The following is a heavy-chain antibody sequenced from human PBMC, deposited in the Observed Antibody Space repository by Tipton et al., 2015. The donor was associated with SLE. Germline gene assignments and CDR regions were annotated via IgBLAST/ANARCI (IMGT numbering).Heavy chain of an antibody. CDR3: ARVWAVAGLLFDY. V-gene: IGHV4-30-4*01. Sequence: TLSLTCTVSGGSISSGDYYWSWIRQPPGKGLEWIGYIYYSGSTYYNPSLKSRVSISLDTSKNQFSLKLSSVTAADTAVYYCARVWAVAGLLFDYWGQGTLVTVSS. D-gene: IGHD6-19*01. CDR2: IYYSGST. J-gene: IGHJ4*02. CDR1: GGSISSGDYY.